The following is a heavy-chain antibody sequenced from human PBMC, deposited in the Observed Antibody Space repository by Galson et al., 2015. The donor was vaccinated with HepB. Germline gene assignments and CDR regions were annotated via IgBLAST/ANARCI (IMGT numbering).Heavy chain of an antibody. Sequence: SLRLSCAGSEFAFSSYWMNWVRPALGKGLEWVAHINPDGSEEYSASSLKGRFTISRDNAKNSLYLQMDSLRAEDTAVYYCARRISLVRGIITRPDYYYGMDVWGQGTTVTVAS. CDR1: EFAFSSYW. J-gene: IGHJ6*02. D-gene: IGHD3-10*01. CDR3: ARRISLVRGIITRPDYYYGMDV. V-gene: IGHV3-7*03. CDR2: INPDGSEE.